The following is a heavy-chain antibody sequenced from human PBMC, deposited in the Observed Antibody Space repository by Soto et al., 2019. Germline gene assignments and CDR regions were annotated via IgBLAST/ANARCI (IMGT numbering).Heavy chain of an antibody. J-gene: IGHJ6*02. CDR2: INPNSGGT. D-gene: IGHD2-2*01. V-gene: IGHV1-2*02. Sequence: ASVKVSCKAPGYTFTGYYMHWVRQAPGQGLEWMGWINPNSGGTNYAQKFQGRVTMTRDTSISTAYMELSRLRSDDTAVYYCAFGYCSSTSCSTDYYYYGMDVWGQGTTVTVSS. CDR1: GYTFTGYY. CDR3: AFGYCSSTSCSTDYYYYGMDV.